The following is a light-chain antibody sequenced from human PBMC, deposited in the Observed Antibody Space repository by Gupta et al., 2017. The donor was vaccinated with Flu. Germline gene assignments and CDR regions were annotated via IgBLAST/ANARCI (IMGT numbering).Light chain of an antibody. V-gene: IGLV2-8*01. CDR1: CNDVGNYDY. CDR2: KVG. J-gene: IGLJ1*01. CDR3: SSYGGSDNVV. Sequence: TCNDVGNYDYVSWYQPHPGNAPKLIIYKVGTRPSGVPDPVSGSKSGNTASLTVSGPQAEDEDDYYCSSYGGSDNVVFGTGTTVTV.